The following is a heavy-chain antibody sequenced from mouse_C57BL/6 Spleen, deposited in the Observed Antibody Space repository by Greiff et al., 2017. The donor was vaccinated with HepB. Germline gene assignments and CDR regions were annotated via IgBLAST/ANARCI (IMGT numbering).Heavy chain of an antibody. Sequence: VQLQQPGAELVRPGSSVKLSCKASGYTFTSYWMDWVKQRPGQGLEWIGNIYPSDSETHYNQKFKDKATLTVDKSSSTAYMQLSSLTSEDSAVYYCARRYGSSYYWYFDVWGTGTTVTVSS. CDR2: IYPSDSET. V-gene: IGHV1-61*01. D-gene: IGHD1-1*01. CDR1: GYTFTSYW. J-gene: IGHJ1*03. CDR3: ARRYGSSYYWYFDV.